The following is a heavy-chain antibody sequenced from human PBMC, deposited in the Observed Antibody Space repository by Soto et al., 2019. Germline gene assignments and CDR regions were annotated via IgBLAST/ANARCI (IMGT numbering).Heavy chain of an antibody. CDR1: GGSFSGYY. Sequence: SSETLSLTCAVYGGSFSGYYWSWIRQPPGKGLEWIGEINHSGSTNYNPSLKSRVTISVDTSKNQFSLKLSSVTAADTAVYYCARDLYYDSSGYAGHAFDIWGQGTMVTVSS. J-gene: IGHJ3*02. CDR3: ARDLYYDSSGYAGHAFDI. CDR2: INHSGST. D-gene: IGHD3-22*01. V-gene: IGHV4-34*01.